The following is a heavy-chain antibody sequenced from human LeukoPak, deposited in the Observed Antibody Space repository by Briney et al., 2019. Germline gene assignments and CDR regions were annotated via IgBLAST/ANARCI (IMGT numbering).Heavy chain of an antibody. V-gene: IGHV3-30*02. D-gene: IGHD3-10*01. J-gene: IGHJ5*02. Sequence: GGSLRLSCAASGFTFSSSGMHWVRQAPGKGLEWVAFIRYDGSNKYYADSVKGRFTISRDNSKNTLYLQMNSLRAEDTAVYYCARDYYGSGSYAPNWFDPWGQGTLVTVSS. CDR2: IRYDGSNK. CDR3: ARDYYGSGSYAPNWFDP. CDR1: GFTFSSSG.